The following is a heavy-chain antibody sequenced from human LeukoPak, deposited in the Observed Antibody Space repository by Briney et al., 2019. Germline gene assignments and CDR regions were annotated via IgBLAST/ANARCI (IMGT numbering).Heavy chain of an antibody. CDR3: ASSKLGGIAAVL. J-gene: IGHJ4*02. D-gene: IGHD6-13*01. CDR2: IYSGGST. Sequence: GGSLRLSCAASGFTVSSNYMSWVRQAPGKRLEWVSVIYSGGSTYYADSVKGRFTISRDNSKNTLYLQMNSLRAEDTAVYYCASSKLGGIAAVLGGQGTLVTVSS. CDR1: GFTVSSNY. V-gene: IGHV3-66*02.